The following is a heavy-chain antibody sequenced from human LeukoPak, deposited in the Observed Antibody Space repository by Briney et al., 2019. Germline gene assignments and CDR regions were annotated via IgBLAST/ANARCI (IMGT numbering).Heavy chain of an antibody. CDR1: GYTFTRYY. CDR2: INPSSGSA. Sequence: GASVKVSCKASGYTFTRYYMHWVRQAPGQGLEWMGIINPSSGSASYTQKFQGRVTLTRDTSTSTVYMELSSLRSEDTAVHYCAREGGNNGFDYWGQGTLVTASS. V-gene: IGHV1-46*01. J-gene: IGHJ4*02. D-gene: IGHD1-14*01. CDR3: AREGGNNGFDY.